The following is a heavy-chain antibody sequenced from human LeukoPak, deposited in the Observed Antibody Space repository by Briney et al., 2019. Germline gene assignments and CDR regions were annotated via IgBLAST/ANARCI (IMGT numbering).Heavy chain of an antibody. D-gene: IGHD2-2*01. CDR3: ARDSRSHCSSTACYGPYFDY. CDR1: AFTISASG. CDR2: ISSSGTII. V-gene: IGHV3-48*01. Sequence: PGGSLRVSCAASAFTISASGMSWVRQTSGKGLEWISYISSSGTIIYYADSVKGRFTISRDSAKNSLFLQMNSLRAEDTAVYYCARDSRSHCSSTACYGPYFDYWGQGTLVTVSS. J-gene: IGHJ4*02.